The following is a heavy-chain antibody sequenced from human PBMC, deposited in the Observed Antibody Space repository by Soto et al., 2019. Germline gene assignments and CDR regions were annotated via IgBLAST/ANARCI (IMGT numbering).Heavy chain of an antibody. D-gene: IGHD2-15*01. J-gene: IGHJ4*02. CDR1: GGTFSTSS. V-gene: IGHV1-69*01. Sequence: QLQLVQSGTEVKEPGSSVKVSCKASGGTFSTSSFVWVRQGPGQGLEWMGGIIPIFTRTNFAQKFQGRVTFSADESTRTTYMKLRSLTSEDTAIYYCARDVVRSTAGDSWGQGTLVTVSS. CDR2: IIPIFTRT. CDR3: ARDVVRSTAGDS.